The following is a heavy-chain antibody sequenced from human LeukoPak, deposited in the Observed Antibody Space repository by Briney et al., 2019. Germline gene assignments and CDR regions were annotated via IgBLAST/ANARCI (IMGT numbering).Heavy chain of an antibody. D-gene: IGHD1-26*01. CDR3: ARHRSGSSSFYFVY. CDR1: GGSISNYY. V-gene: IGHV4-59*08. J-gene: IGHJ4*02. CDR2: ISYSGST. Sequence: SETLSLTCTVSGGSISNYYWSWIRQPPGKGLEWIGYISYSGSTDYNPSLKSRVTISVDTSKNHFSLKLTSVTAADTAVYYCARHRSGSSSFYFVYWGQGTLVTVSS.